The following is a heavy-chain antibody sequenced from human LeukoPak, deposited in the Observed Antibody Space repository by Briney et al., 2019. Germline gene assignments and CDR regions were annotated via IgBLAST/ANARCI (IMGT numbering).Heavy chain of an antibody. CDR3: ARDLYDAFDI. J-gene: IGHJ3*02. V-gene: IGHV3-7*01. CDR2: IQQDGSEK. Sequence: PGGSLRLSCAASGFTFSYYWMTWVRQAPGKGLEWVANIQQDGSEKYYVDSVEGRFTISRDNAKNSLYLQMNSLRAEDTAVYYCARDLYDAFDIWGQGTMVTVSS. CDR1: GFTFSYYW.